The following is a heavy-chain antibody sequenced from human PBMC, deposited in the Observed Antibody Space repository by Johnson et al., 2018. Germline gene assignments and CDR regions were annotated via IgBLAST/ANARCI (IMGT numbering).Heavy chain of an antibody. Sequence: VQLQESGGGLVQPGRSLRLSCAASGFTFDEYAMHWVRQAPGKGLEWVSGISWNSDSIDYGDSVKGRFPISRDNAKNSLYLQMSSLRAEDTAVYYCVKHYYDSIAGFHWSDAFDVWGQGTMVTVSS. V-gene: IGHV3-9*01. J-gene: IGHJ3*01. CDR1: GFTFDEYA. CDR3: VKHYYDSIAGFHWSDAFDV. D-gene: IGHD3-22*01. CDR2: ISWNSDSI.